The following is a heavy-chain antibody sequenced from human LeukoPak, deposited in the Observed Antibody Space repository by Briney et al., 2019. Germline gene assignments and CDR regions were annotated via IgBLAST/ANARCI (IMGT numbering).Heavy chain of an antibody. CDR2: ISSSSSYI. J-gene: IGHJ4*02. CDR3: ARDAEYSGGYDGDY. Sequence: GGSLRLSCAASGFTFSSYSMNWVRQAPGKGLEWVSSISSSSSYIYYADSVKGRFTISRDNAKNSLYLQMNSLRAEDTAVYYCARDAEYSGGYDGDYWGQGTLVTVSS. D-gene: IGHD1-26*01. V-gene: IGHV3-21*01. CDR1: GFTFSSYS.